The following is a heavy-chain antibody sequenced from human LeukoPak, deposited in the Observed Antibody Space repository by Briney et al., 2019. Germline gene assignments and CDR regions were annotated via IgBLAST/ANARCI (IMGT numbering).Heavy chain of an antibody. J-gene: IGHJ4*02. CDR3: ARGTTIEPFDY. V-gene: IGHV4-34*01. D-gene: IGHD1/OR15-1a*01. CDR1: GGSFSGYY. CDR2: INHSGST. Sequence: SETLSLTCAVYGGSFSGYYWSWIRQPPGKGLEWIGEINHSGSTNYNPSLKSRVTISVDTSKNQFSLKLSSVTAADPAVYYCARGTTIEPFDYWGQGTLVTVSS.